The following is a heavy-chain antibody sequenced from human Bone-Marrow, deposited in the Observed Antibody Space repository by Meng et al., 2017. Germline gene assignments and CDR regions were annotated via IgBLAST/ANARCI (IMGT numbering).Heavy chain of an antibody. V-gene: IGHV1-2*02. CDR3: ARRVSTVGDLDY. D-gene: IGHD2-21*01. CDR1: GYTFTGHY. CDR2: INPKSGDT. J-gene: IGHJ4*02. Sequence: QVQLVQSGAEVKNPGASVKVLCKSSGYTFTGHYIYWVRQAPGQGLEWMGWINPKSGDTKYAQNFQGRVTLTRDTSISTAHMELSRLSSDDTAVYYCARRVSTVGDLDYWGQGTLVTVSS.